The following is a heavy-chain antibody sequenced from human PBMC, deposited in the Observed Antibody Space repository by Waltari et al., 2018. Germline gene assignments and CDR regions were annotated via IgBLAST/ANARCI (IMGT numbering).Heavy chain of an antibody. CDR3: ARTLGREQQLVLEFDY. D-gene: IGHD6-13*01. J-gene: IGHJ4*02. Sequence: QVQLQESGPGLVKPSETLSLTCTVSGGSISSHYWSWIRQPPGKGLEWIGYIYYSGSTNYNPSLKSRVTISVDTSKNQFSLKLSSVTAADTAVYYCARTLGREQQLVLEFDYWGQGTLVTVSS. CDR1: GGSISSHY. CDR2: IYYSGST. V-gene: IGHV4-59*11.